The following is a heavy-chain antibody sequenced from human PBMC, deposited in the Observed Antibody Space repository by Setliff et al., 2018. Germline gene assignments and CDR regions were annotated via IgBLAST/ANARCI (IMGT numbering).Heavy chain of an antibody. J-gene: IGHJ4*02. CDR3: ARLFLFSGSEIYNYFDS. D-gene: IGHD3-10*01. Sequence: SETLSLTCTVSGGSISSGNYYWSWIRKPAGKGLEWIGHIQTSGTAYYNPSLKSRVTISMDTSKNQFSLKLSSVTAADTAVYYCARLFLFSGSEIYNYFDSWGQGILVTVSS. CDR2: IQTSGTA. V-gene: IGHV4-61*09. CDR1: GGSISSGNYY.